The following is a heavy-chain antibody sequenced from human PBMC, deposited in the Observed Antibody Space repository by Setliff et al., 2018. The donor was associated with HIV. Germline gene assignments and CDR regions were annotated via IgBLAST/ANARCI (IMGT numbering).Heavy chain of an antibody. CDR3: ARGYSSGWVDY. D-gene: IGHD6-19*01. Sequence: PSETLSLTCGVSGGSINSSSWWSWVRQPPGKGLEWIGQIYHSGSANYNPSLKSRVSISVDTSKNQFYLKLTSVTAADTAVYYCARGYSSGWVDYWGQGTLVTVSS. CDR1: GGSINSSSW. V-gene: IGHV4-4*02. CDR2: IYHSGSA. J-gene: IGHJ4*02.